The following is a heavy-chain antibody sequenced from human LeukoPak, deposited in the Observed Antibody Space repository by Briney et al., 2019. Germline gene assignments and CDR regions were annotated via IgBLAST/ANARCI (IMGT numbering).Heavy chain of an antibody. J-gene: IGHJ5*02. CDR3: ARGDSSGWYSTGA. D-gene: IGHD6-19*01. CDR2: IIPIFGTA. Sequence: ASVKVSCKASGGTFSSYAISWVRQAPGQGLEWMGGIIPIFGTATYEQKFQGRVTITTDECTSTVYMELSSLRSEDTAVYYCARGDSSGWYSTGAWGQGTLVTVSS. CDR1: GGTFSSYA. V-gene: IGHV1-69*05.